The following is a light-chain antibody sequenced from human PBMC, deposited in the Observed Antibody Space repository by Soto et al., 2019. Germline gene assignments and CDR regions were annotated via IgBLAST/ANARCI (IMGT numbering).Light chain of an antibody. CDR3: HQYNDWPVYT. CDR2: AAT. CDR1: QTVHSN. Sequence: EIVMTQSPANLSVSPGGRATLSCRASQTVHSNLAWYQHKSGQAPRHLIYAATTRASGIPARISGSGSGTEFTLTITSLQSEDSAVYFCHQYNDWPVYTFGPGTKLEIK. V-gene: IGKV3-15*01. J-gene: IGKJ2*01.